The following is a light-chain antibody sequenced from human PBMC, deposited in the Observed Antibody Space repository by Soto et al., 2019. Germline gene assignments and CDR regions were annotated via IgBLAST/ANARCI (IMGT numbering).Light chain of an antibody. V-gene: IGKV1-27*01. CDR2: AAS. J-gene: IGKJ4*01. CDR3: QNYNSVPLT. CDR1: QGIRNY. Sequence: DIQMTQSPSSLSASVGDRVTVSCRASQGIRNYLAWYQQKPGKPPKLLIYAASTLQSGVLSRFSGSGSGTDFTLTISSLEPEDVATYYCQNYNSVPLTFGGGTKVEIK.